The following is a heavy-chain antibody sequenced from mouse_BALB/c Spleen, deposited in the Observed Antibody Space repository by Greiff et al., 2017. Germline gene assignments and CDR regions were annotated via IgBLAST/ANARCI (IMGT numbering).Heavy chain of an antibody. CDR1: GFTFSSYA. J-gene: IGHJ1*01. Sequence: EVQLVESGGGLVKPGGSLKLSCAASGFTFSSYAMSWVRQSPEKRLEWVAEISSGGSYTYYPDTVTGRFTISRDNAKNTLYLEMSSLRSEDTAMYYCARVRYDENWYFDVWGAGTTVTVSS. CDR2: ISSGGSYT. CDR3: ARVRYDENWYFDV. V-gene: IGHV5-9-4*01. D-gene: IGHD2-14*01.